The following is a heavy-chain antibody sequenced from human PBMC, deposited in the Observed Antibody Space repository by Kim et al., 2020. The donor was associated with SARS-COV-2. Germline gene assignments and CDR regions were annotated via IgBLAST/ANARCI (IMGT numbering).Heavy chain of an antibody. CDR2: INTNTGNP. CDR1: GYTFTSYA. V-gene: IGHV7-4-1*02. J-gene: IGHJ5*02. D-gene: IGHD4-17*01. Sequence: ASVKVSCKASGYTFTSYAMNWVRQAPGQGLEWMGWINTNTGNPTYAQGFTGRFVFSLDTSVSTAYLQISSLKAEDTAVYYCAAGTPNYDYGELQDNWFDPWGQGTLVTVSS. CDR3: AAGTPNYDYGELQDNWFDP.